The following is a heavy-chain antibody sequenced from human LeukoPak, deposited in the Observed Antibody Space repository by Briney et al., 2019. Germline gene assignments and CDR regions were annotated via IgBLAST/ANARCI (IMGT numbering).Heavy chain of an antibody. CDR3: AFDSSGYYWARLY. CDR2: ISSGSSYI. D-gene: IGHD3-22*01. J-gene: IGHJ4*02. V-gene: IGHV3-21*01. CDR1: GFTFSSYW. Sequence: GGSLRLSCAASGFTFSSYWMHWVRQAPGKGLEWVSSISSGSSYIYYADSVKGRFTISRDNAKNSLYLQMNSLRAEDTAVYYCAFDSSGYYWARLYWGQGTLVTVSS.